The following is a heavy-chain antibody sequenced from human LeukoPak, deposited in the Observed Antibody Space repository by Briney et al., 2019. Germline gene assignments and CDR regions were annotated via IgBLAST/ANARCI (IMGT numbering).Heavy chain of an antibody. D-gene: IGHD6-19*01. J-gene: IGHJ3*02. CDR1: GYTFNHYA. CDR3: ARLHSSGWPLEAFDI. Sequence: ASVKVSCKASGYTFNHYAVSGVRQAPGQGQEWMGWISAYNGNTNYAQKLQGRVIITTDTSTRTVYMALRSLRSDDTAIYSCARLHSSGWPLEAFDIWGQGTEVTVSS. V-gene: IGHV1-18*01. CDR2: ISAYNGNT.